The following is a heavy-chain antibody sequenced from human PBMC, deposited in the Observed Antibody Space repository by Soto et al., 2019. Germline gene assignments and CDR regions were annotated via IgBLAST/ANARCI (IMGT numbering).Heavy chain of an antibody. CDR1: GDIVSSYT. V-gene: IGHV1-69*10. J-gene: IGHJ6*02. Sequence: GASVKVSCKASGDIVSSYTISWVRQAPRQGPELMGGLIPIIDRVSYAQKFRGRLTITADNSTSTAYMELSNLRSDDTAVYYCAKGEGPQAVAGSLYYYGIDVWGQGTTVKVS. CDR3: AKGEGPQAVAGSLYYYGIDV. D-gene: IGHD6-19*01. CDR2: LIPIIDRV.